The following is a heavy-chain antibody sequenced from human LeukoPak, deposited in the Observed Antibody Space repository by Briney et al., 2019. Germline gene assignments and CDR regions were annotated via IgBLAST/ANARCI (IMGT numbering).Heavy chain of an antibody. CDR1: GGSFSSYY. CDR3: ARQGGYSSSPDY. V-gene: IGHV4-59*08. Sequence: SETLSLTCEVYGGSFSSYYWSWIRQPPGKGLEWIGYIYYSGSTNYNPSLKSRVVISVDASKNQFSLKLSSVTAADTAVYYCARQGGYSSSPDYWGQGTLVTVSS. D-gene: IGHD6-13*01. J-gene: IGHJ4*02. CDR2: IYYSGST.